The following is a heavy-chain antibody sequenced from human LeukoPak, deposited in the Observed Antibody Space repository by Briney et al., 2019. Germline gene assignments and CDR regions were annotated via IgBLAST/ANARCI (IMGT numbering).Heavy chain of an antibody. V-gene: IGHV4-34*01. Sequence: SETLSLTCAVYVGSFSGYSWNWIRQSPGKGLEWIGEINHSGSTNYNPSLKSRVSISLDKSKKQFSLKLSSVTAADTAVYYCARGRRAFEQQLVRHYFDYWGQGTLVTVSS. CDR2: INHSGST. CDR3: ARGRRAFEQQLVRHYFDY. D-gene: IGHD6-13*01. CDR1: VGSFSGYS. J-gene: IGHJ4*02.